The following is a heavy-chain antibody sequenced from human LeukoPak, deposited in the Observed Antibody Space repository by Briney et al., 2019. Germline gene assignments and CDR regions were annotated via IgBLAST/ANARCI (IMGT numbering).Heavy chain of an antibody. CDR2: IKPDGSEK. CDR1: GFTFSSYW. Sequence: GGSLRLSCAASGFTFSSYWMSWVRQVPGKGLEWVANIKPDGSEKYCVGSVKGRFNIYRDNAKISLYLQMNSLRAEDTALYYCARGDFDDYGDYVDAFEFWGQGTMVTVSA. CDR3: ARGDFDDYGDYVDAFEF. J-gene: IGHJ3*01. V-gene: IGHV3-7*01. D-gene: IGHD4-17*01.